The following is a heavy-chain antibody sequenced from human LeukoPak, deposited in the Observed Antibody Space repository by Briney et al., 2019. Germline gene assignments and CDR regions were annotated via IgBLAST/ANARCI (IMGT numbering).Heavy chain of an antibody. CDR1: GFTFSSYW. CDR2: INSDGSST. CDR3: ARARRWLQLDFDC. J-gene: IGHJ4*02. V-gene: IGHV3-74*01. Sequence: GGSLRLSCAASGFTFSSYWMHWVRQAPGKGLVWVSRINSDGSSTSYADSVKGRFTISRDNAKNTLYLQMNSLRTEDTAVYYCARARRWLQLDFDCWGQGTLVTVSS. D-gene: IGHD5-24*01.